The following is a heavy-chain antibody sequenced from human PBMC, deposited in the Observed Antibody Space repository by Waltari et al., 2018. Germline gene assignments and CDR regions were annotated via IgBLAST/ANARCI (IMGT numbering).Heavy chain of an antibody. CDR2: ISSGSSYI. J-gene: IGHJ4*02. CDR3: AREWGVMVGTAGFYFDY. V-gene: IGHV3-21*01. CDR1: GFTFSSYT. Sequence: EVQLVGSGGGLVKPGGSLRLSCAASGFTFSSYTMNWVRQAPGKWLEWVSSISSGSSYIYYADSVKGRFTISRDNAKNSLYLQMNSLRVEDTAMYYCAREWGVMVGTAGFYFDYWGQGALVTVSS. D-gene: IGHD2-15*01.